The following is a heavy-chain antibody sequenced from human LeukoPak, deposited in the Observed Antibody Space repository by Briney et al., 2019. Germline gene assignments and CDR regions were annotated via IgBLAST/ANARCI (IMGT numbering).Heavy chain of an antibody. CDR3: AKRTSIAVAYYFDY. CDR1: GFTFSSYA. Sequence: PGGSLRLSCAASGFTFSSYAMSWVRQAPGKGLEWVSDISPSGGSTYYADSVKGRFTISRDNSKNTLYLHMNSLRAEDTAVYYCAKRTSIAVAYYFDYWGQGTLVTVSS. D-gene: IGHD6-19*01. V-gene: IGHV3-23*01. J-gene: IGHJ4*02. CDR2: ISPSGGST.